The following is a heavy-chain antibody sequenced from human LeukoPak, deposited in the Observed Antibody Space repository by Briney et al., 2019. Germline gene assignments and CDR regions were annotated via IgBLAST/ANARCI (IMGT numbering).Heavy chain of an antibody. CDR1: GFTFTDYY. CDR2: IISSGDTI. Sequence: GGSLRLSCAASGFTFTDYYMSWVRQAPGKGLEWVSYIISSGDTIYYADSVKGRFTISRDNAKSSLYLQMNSLRDEDTAVYYCARAQYYDSSGYYYEDYFQHWGQGTLVTVSS. D-gene: IGHD3-22*01. CDR3: ARAQYYDSSGYYYEDYFQH. V-gene: IGHV3-11*04. J-gene: IGHJ1*01.